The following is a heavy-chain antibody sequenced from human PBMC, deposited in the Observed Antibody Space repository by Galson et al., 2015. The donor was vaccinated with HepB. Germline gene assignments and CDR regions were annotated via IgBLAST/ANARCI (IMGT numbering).Heavy chain of an antibody. CDR3: SALGSYGEFFNT. CDR1: GFSFTDVW. Sequence: SLRLSCAASGFSFTDVWMSWVRQVPGKGLEWVGRIKGPSGATDYGAPAKGRFIISRDESTTILYLQMNSLKTEDTAVYYCSALGSYGEFFNTWGQGTPVTVSS. V-gene: IGHV3-15*01. D-gene: IGHD3-10*01. J-gene: IGHJ5*02. CDR2: IKGPSGAT.